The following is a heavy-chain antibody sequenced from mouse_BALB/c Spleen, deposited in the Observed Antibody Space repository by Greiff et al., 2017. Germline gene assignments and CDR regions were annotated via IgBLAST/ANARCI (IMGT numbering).Heavy chain of an antibody. Sequence: QVQLQQSGAELARPGASVKLSCKASGYTFTSYWMQWVKQRPGQGLEWIGAIYPGDGDTRYTQKFKGKATLTADKSSSTAYMQLSSLASEDSAVYYCARWGIYAMDYWGQGASVTVSS. V-gene: IGHV1-87*01. D-gene: IGHD2-3*01. CDR2: IYPGDGDT. CDR1: GYTFTSYW. CDR3: ARWGIYAMDY. J-gene: IGHJ4*01.